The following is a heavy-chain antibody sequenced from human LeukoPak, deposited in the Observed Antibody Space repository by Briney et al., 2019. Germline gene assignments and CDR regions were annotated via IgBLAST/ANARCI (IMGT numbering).Heavy chain of an antibody. Sequence: SETLSLTCAVYGESFSGHYCSWIRQPPGKGLEWIGEINHSGSTNYDPSLKSRVSISVDKSKNQFSLKLSSVTAADTAVYYCARGEVGADRNFDNWGQGTLVTVSS. CDR1: GESFSGHY. CDR3: ARGEVGADRNFDN. D-gene: IGHD1-26*01. J-gene: IGHJ4*02. CDR2: INHSGST. V-gene: IGHV4-34*01.